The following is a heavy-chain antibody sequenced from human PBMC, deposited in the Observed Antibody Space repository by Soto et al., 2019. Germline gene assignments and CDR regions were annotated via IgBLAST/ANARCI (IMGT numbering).Heavy chain of an antibody. V-gene: IGHV1-24*01. D-gene: IGHD2-15*01. CDR3: ATVHRRLGCSGGSCSDQNWFDP. CDR2: FDPEDGET. Sequence: EASVKVSCKVSGYTLTELSMHWVRQAPGKGLEWMGGFDPEDGETIYAQKFQGRVTMTEDTSTDTAYMELSSLRSEDTAVYYCATVHRRLGCSGGSCSDQNWFDPWGQGTLVTVSS. J-gene: IGHJ5*02. CDR1: GYTLTELS.